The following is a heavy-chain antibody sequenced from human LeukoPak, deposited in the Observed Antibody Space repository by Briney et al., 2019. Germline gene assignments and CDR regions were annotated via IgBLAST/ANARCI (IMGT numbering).Heavy chain of an antibody. D-gene: IGHD3-22*01. CDR1: GFTFDDYA. CDR2: ISWNSGRF. J-gene: IGHJ6*02. V-gene: IGHV3-9*01. CDR3: AKEMYESSDYYGYYYAMDV. Sequence: GGSLRLSCAASGFTFDDYAMHWVRQVPGKGLEWVSGISWNSGRFDYADSVKGRFTISRDNAKNSLYLQMNSLRAEDTALYYCAKEMYESSDYYGYYYAMDVWGQGTTVTVSS.